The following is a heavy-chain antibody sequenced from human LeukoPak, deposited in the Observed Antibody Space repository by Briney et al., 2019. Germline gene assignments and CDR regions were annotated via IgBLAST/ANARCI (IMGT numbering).Heavy chain of an antibody. V-gene: IGHV1-2*06. CDR1: GFTFTGYY. CDR2: INPNSGGT. Sequence: ASVKVSCKASGFTFTGYYMHWVRQAPGQGLEWMGRINPNSGGTNYAQKFQGRVTMTRDTSISTAYMELSRLRSDDTAVYYCARVDGSSSGWFNKEYFQHWGQGTLVTVSS. D-gene: IGHD6-19*01. CDR3: ARVDGSSSGWFNKEYFQH. J-gene: IGHJ1*01.